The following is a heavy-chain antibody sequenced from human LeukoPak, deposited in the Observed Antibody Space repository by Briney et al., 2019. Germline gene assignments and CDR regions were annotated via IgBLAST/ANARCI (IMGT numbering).Heavy chain of an antibody. V-gene: IGHV3-23*01. J-gene: IGHJ4*02. CDR3: AKVKNYYDSSGYEDY. Sequence: GGSLRLSCAASGFTFSSYAMSWVRQAPGKGLEWVSAISGSDGSTYYADSVKGRFTISRDNSKNTLYLQMNSLRAEDTAVYYCAKVKNYYDSSGYEDYWGQGTLVTVSS. CDR1: GFTFSSYA. CDR2: ISGSDGST. D-gene: IGHD3-22*01.